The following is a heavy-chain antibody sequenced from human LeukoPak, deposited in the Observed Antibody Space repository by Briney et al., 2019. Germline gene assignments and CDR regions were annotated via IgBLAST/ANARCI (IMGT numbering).Heavy chain of an antibody. CDR1: GFTFSSYG. D-gene: IGHD6-13*01. CDR3: AKDGQLGGSSWFTLYFDY. V-gene: IGHV3-30*02. Sequence: AGGSLRLSCAASGFTFSSYGMHWVRQAPGKGLEWVAFIRYDGSNKYYADSVKGRFTISRDNSKNTLYLQMNSLRPEDTAVYYCAKDGQLGGSSWFTLYFDYWGQGTLVTVSS. J-gene: IGHJ4*02. CDR2: IRYDGSNK.